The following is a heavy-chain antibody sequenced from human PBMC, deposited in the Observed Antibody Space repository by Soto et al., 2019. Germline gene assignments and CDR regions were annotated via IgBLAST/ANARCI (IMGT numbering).Heavy chain of an antibody. CDR1: GGTFSSYT. D-gene: IGHD6-13*01. CDR2: IIPILGIA. V-gene: IGHV1-69*02. J-gene: IGHJ6*03. CDR3: ARAGYSSSSYYYYYYMDV. Sequence: ASVKVSCKASGGTFSSYTISWVRQAPGQGLEWMGRIIPILGIANYAQKFQGRVTITADKSTSTAYMELSSLRSEDTAVYYCARAGYSSSSYYYYYYMDVWGKGTTVTVSS.